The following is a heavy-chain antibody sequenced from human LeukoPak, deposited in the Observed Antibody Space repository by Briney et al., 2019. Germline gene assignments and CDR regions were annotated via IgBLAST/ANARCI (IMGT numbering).Heavy chain of an antibody. J-gene: IGHJ4*02. D-gene: IGHD1-26*01. CDR2: IYHGGST. Sequence: SQTLSLTCTVSGYSISGGYYWGWIRQPPGKGLEWIGTIYHGGSTYYNPSLESRVTISVDTSKNQFSLKLSSVTAADTAVYYCARDGGSYPPALGYWGQGTLVTVSS. V-gene: IGHV4-38-2*02. CDR3: ARDGGSYPPALGY. CDR1: GYSISGGYY.